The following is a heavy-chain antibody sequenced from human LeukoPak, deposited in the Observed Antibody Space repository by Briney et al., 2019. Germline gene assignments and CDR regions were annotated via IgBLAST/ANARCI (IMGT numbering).Heavy chain of an antibody. J-gene: IGHJ4*02. D-gene: IGHD3-3*01. V-gene: IGHV3-23*01. Sequence: GGSLRLSCPDSGSTFSRYAINWVRQSPGKGLQWVSAFSGTGGSTYYADSVKGRFTISRDNSKNTLYLQMNSLRAEDTAVYYCAKETDVGITIFGVVDYWGQGTLVTVSS. CDR1: GSTFSRYA. CDR3: AKETDVGITIFGVVDY. CDR2: FSGTGGST.